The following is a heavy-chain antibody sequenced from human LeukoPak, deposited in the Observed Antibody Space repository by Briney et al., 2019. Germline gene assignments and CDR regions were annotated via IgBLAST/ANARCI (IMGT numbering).Heavy chain of an antibody. D-gene: IGHD2-21*02. Sequence: PGGSLRLSCAASGFTFSTYWMHWVRQAPGEELVWVSRINSDGTTTTYAGSVKGRFTISRDNAKNTLYLQMNSLRGEDTAVYYCARAPFCGGDCYSRYFDHWGRGTLVTVSS. CDR1: GFTFSTYW. CDR2: INSDGTTT. CDR3: ARAPFCGGDCYSRYFDH. V-gene: IGHV3-74*01. J-gene: IGHJ2*01.